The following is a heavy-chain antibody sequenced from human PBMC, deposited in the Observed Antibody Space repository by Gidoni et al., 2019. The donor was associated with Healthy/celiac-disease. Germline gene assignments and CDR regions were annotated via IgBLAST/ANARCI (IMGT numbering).Heavy chain of an antibody. J-gene: IGHJ4*02. CDR3: ARDAIYGYPDY. CDR1: GFTFSSYE. D-gene: IGHD5-18*01. Sequence: EVQLVESGGGLVQPGGSLRLSCAASGFTFSSYEMNWVRQAPGKGLEWVSYISSSGSTIYYADSVKGRFTISRDNAKNSLYLQMNSLRAEDTAVYYCARDAIYGYPDYWGQGTLVTVSS. CDR2: ISSSGSTI. V-gene: IGHV3-48*03.